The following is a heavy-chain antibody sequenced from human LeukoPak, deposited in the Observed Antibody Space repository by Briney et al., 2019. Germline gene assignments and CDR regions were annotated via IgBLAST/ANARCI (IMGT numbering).Heavy chain of an antibody. J-gene: IGHJ4*02. CDR2: ISAYNGNT. V-gene: IGHV1-18*01. CDR1: GYTFTSYG. CDR3: ARDIVGYCSGGSCYDFDY. D-gene: IGHD2-15*01. Sequence: ASVKVSCKASGYTFTSYGISWVRQAPGQGLEWMRWISAYNGNTNYAQKLQGRVTMTTDTSTSTAYMELRSLRSDDTAVYYCARDIVGYCSGGSCYDFDYWGQGTLVTVSS.